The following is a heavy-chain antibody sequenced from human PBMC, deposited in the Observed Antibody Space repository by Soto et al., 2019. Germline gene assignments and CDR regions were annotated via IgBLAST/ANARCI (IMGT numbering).Heavy chain of an antibody. V-gene: IGHV4-59*01. Sequence: SGSLCLTCTVSGGSISSYYWSWIRQPPGKGLEWIGYIYYSGSTNYNPSLKSRVTISVDTSKNQFSLKLSSVTAAEKAVYYCARDSSSDDILTRYGSNWFDDYGQGTTATAS. J-gene: IGHJ5*02. CDR3: ARDSSSDDILTRYGSNWFDD. CDR2: IYYSGST. D-gene: IGHD3-9*01. CDR1: GGSISSYY.